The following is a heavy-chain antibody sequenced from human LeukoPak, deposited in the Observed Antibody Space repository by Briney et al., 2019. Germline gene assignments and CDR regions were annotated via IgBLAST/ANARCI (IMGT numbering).Heavy chain of an antibody. CDR1: GRSISISSYY. D-gene: IGHD1-26*01. V-gene: IGHV4-39*01. CDR2: IYYSGST. Sequence: SETLSLTCTVSGRSISISSYYGGWIRQPPGKGLEWIGSIYYSGSTYYNPSLESRITISVDTSKNQFSLKLSSVTAADTAVYYCARHSERYYINWYFDVWGRGTLVTVSS. J-gene: IGHJ2*01. CDR3: ARHSERYYINWYFDV.